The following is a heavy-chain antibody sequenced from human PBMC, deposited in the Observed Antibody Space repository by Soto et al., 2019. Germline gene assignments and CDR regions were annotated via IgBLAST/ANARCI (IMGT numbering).Heavy chain of an antibody. J-gene: IGHJ4*02. Sequence: PGGSLRLSCAASGFTFGPFWMHWVRQAPGKGLVWLSHINSDGSTIVYADSVKGRFTISRDNAKNKLYLQMNSLRVEDTALYYCAKADYSYSWAPGDYWGQGTLVTVSS. CDR1: GFTFGPFW. CDR2: INSDGSTI. V-gene: IGHV3-74*01. CDR3: AKADYSYSWAPGDY. D-gene: IGHD6-13*01.